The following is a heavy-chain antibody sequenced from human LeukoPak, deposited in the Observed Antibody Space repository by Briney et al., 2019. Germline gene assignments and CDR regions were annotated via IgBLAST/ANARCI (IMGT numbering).Heavy chain of an antibody. D-gene: IGHD3-22*01. CDR3: ARHFYYDSSGYYYGMDV. CDR1: GYSFTSYW. Sequence: GESLKISCKGSGYSFTSYWIGWVRQMPGKGLEWMGIIYPGDSDTRYSPSFQGQVTISADKSISTAYLQWSSPKASDTAMYYCARHFYYDSSGYYYGMDVWGQGTTVTVSS. J-gene: IGHJ6*02. CDR2: IYPGDSDT. V-gene: IGHV5-51*01.